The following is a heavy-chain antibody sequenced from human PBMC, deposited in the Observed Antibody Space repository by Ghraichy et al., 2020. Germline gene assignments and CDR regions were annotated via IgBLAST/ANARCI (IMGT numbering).Heavy chain of an antibody. V-gene: IGHV3-7*03. CDR1: GFTFSSYW. D-gene: IGHD3-22*01. CDR3: ARRHGGYYYDSSGSFDY. J-gene: IGHJ4*02. CDR2: IKQDGSEK. Sequence: SCAASGFTFSSYWMSWVRQAPGKGLEWVANIKQDGSEKYYVDSVKGRFTISRDNAKNSLYLQMNSLRAEDTAVYYCARRHGGYYYDSSGSFDYWGQGTLVTVSS.